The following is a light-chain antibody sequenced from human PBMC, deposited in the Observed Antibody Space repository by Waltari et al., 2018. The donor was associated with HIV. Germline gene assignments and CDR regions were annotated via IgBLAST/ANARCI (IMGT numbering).Light chain of an antibody. CDR2: DVT. V-gene: IGLV2-8*01. CDR3: ASHAGSKDV. Sequence: QSALTQPPSASGSPGQSVTISCTGTSSDVGAYNFFSWFQQHPGKAPKPRIYDVTKRPSGVPERFSGSKSGNTASLTVSGLQAEDEADYYCASHAGSKDVFGGGTRLTVL. CDR1: SSDVGAYNF. J-gene: IGLJ2*01.